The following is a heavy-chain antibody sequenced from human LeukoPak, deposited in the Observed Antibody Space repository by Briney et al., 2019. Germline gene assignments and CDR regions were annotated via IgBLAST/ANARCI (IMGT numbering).Heavy chain of an antibody. Sequence: QPGRSLRLSFAASGFTFDDYAMHWVRQAPGKGLEWVSGISWNSGSIGYADSVKGRFTISRDNAKNSLYLQMNSLRAEDTALYYCAKDISGGSGSYYNGMDVWGQGTTVTVSS. D-gene: IGHD3-10*01. CDR2: ISWNSGSI. V-gene: IGHV3-9*01. CDR3: AKDISGGSGSYYNGMDV. CDR1: GFTFDDYA. J-gene: IGHJ6*02.